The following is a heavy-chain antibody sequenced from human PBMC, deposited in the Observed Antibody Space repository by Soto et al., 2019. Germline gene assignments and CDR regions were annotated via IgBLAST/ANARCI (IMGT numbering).Heavy chain of an antibody. Sequence: QVQLVQSGAEVKKPGSSVKVSCKTSGGTIRTYVISWVRQAPGQGLEWMGGIIPIFGTPNYAQNFQGRVTITADKSTNTADMELSSLRSEDTAVYYCAREPQDGSGSYFDYWGQGSLVTVSS. V-gene: IGHV1-69*06. J-gene: IGHJ4*02. CDR3: AREPQDGSGSYFDY. CDR2: IIPIFGTP. D-gene: IGHD3-10*01. CDR1: GGTIRTYV.